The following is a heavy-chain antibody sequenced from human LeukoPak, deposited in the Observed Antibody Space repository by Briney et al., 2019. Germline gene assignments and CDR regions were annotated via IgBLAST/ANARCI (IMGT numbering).Heavy chain of an antibody. J-gene: IGHJ4*02. CDR3: ARQSGTMVTTRFDY. Sequence: GGSLRLSCAASGFIFSNYEMNWVRQAPGKGLEWVANIKQDGSEKYYVDSVKGRFTISRDNAKNSLYLQMNSLRAEDTAIYYCARQSGTMVTTRFDYWGQGTLVTVSS. V-gene: IGHV3-7*01. CDR2: IKQDGSEK. D-gene: IGHD4-17*01. CDR1: GFIFSNYE.